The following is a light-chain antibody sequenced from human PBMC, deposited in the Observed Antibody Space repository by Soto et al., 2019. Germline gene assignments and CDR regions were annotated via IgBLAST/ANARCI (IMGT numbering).Light chain of an antibody. CDR1: QSLPSTL. Sequence: DVQMTQSPSTLSASVGDKVTITCRASQSLPSTLSAWFQQRPGKAPNVLIYKGSALASGGSSWFSGSGSGTAFTPTISSLQPDDFAAFFCQQYAAQSPWTFGQGTRVEMK. J-gene: IGKJ1*01. CDR3: QQYAAQSPWT. CDR2: KGS. V-gene: IGKV1-5*03.